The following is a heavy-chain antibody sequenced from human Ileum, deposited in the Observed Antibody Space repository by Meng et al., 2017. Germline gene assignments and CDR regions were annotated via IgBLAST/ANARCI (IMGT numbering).Heavy chain of an antibody. CDR3: ARDCSGGGCFDP. J-gene: IGHJ5*02. Sequence: QVPLVQSGAEVKYPGSSVTVSCKASGGAFSSSAIGWLRQAPGRGLEWMGGIIPILNASTYAQNFKGRVTLSADMATTTVYMELSSLTSDETAVYFCARDCSGGGCFDPWGQGTLVTVSS. D-gene: IGHD2-15*01. CDR1: GGAFSSSA. V-gene: IGHV1-69*10. CDR2: IIPILNAS.